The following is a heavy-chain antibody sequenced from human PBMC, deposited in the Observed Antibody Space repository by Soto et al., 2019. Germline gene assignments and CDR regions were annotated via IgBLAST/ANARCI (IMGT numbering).Heavy chain of an antibody. CDR1: GFTFSSYS. J-gene: IGHJ6*03. D-gene: IGHD1-1*01. CDR2: ISSSSSYI. CDR3: ARGSWDDVSGHYYMDV. Sequence: SLRLSCAASGFTFSSYSMNWVRQAPGKGLEWVSSISSSSSYIYYADSVKGRFTISRDNAKNSLYLQMNSLRAEDTAVYYCARGSWDDVSGHYYMDVWDKGTTVTVSS. V-gene: IGHV3-21*01.